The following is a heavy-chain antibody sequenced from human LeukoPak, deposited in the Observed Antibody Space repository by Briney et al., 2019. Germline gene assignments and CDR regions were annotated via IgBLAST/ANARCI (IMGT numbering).Heavy chain of an antibody. CDR2: ISWNSGSI. Sequence: GRSLRLSCAASGFTFDDYAMHWVRQAPGKGLEWVSGISWNSGSIGYADSVKGRFTISRDNAKNSLYLQMNSLRAEDTALYYCAKDIRYSSSWYPDFGSGMDVWGQGTTVTVSS. CDR1: GFTFDDYA. V-gene: IGHV3-9*01. CDR3: AKDIRYSSSWYPDFGSGMDV. J-gene: IGHJ6*02. D-gene: IGHD6-13*01.